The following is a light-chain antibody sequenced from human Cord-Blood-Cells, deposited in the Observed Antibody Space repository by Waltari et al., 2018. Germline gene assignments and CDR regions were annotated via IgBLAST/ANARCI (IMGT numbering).Light chain of an antibody. CDR2: EGS. CDR3: CSYAGSSTLV. CDR1: SSDVGSYNL. J-gene: IGLJ2*01. V-gene: IGLV2-23*01. Sequence: QSALTQPASVSGSPGQSITISCTGTSSDVGSYNLVSWYQQHPGKAPKLMIYEGSKRPSGVSNRCSVSEAGNTASLTISGRQAEYEADYYCCSYAGSSTLVFGGGTKLTVL.